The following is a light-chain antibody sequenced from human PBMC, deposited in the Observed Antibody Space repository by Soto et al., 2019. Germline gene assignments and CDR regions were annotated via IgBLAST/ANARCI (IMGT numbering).Light chain of an antibody. J-gene: IGLJ1*01. CDR2: GNK. CDR3: QSYDTGLSGSRV. V-gene: IGLV1-40*01. CDR1: SSNIGAGYD. Sequence: VLTQPPSVSGAPGQTVTISCTGSSSNIGAGYDVHWYQQLPGTAPKLLIYGNKNRPPGVPDRFSGSRSDTSASLAITGLQADDEADYYCQSYDTGLSGSRVFGSGTKVTVL.